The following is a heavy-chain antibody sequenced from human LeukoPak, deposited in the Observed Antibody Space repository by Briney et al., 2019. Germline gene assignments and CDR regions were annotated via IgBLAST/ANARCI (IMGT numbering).Heavy chain of an antibody. CDR2: IYSGGST. CDR1: GFTVSSNY. Sequence: PGGSLRLSCAASGFTVSSNYMSWVRQAPGKGLEWVSVIYSGGSTYYADSVKGRFTISRDNSKNTLYLQMNSLRAEDTAVCYCARGDYDDYRYYYYMDVWGKGTTVTVSS. D-gene: IGHD4-17*01. V-gene: IGHV3-53*01. J-gene: IGHJ6*03. CDR3: ARGDYDDYRYYYYMDV.